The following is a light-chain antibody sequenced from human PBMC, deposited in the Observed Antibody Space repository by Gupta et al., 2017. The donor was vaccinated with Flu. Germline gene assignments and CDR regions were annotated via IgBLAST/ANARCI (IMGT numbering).Light chain of an antibody. CDR1: QGISSY. Sequence: PSFLSASVGDRVSITCRASQGISSYLAWYQHKPGKAPNLLIYVASTLQSGVPSRFSGSASGTEFTLTITSLQPEDFATYYCQQLNTYPHTFGQGTKLEI. V-gene: IGKV1-9*01. CDR2: VAS. J-gene: IGKJ2*01. CDR3: QQLNTYPHT.